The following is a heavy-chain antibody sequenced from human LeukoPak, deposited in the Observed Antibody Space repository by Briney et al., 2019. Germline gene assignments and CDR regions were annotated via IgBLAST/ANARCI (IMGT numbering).Heavy chain of an antibody. CDR1: GGSFSSYY. CDR3: ARHRLGYGGPYFDY. Sequence: SETLSLTCGVHGGSFSSYYWTWIRQSPGKGLESIGEIYQSGSTNYNPSLKSRVTISVDTSKNQFSLKLSSVTAADTAVYYCARHRLGYGGPYFDYWGQGTLVTVSS. V-gene: IGHV4-34*01. CDR2: IYQSGST. J-gene: IGHJ4*02. D-gene: IGHD4-23*01.